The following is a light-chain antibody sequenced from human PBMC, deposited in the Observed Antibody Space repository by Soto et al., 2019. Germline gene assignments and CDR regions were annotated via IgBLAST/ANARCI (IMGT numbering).Light chain of an antibody. J-gene: IGLJ1*01. Sequence: QSALTQPPSASGTPGQRVTISCSGSSSNIESNTVTWYQQLPGKAPKLVISRNDDRPSGVPYRFSGSTSGTSASLAISGLQSEDEADYYCAAWDDRLNGYVFGGGTKVTVL. V-gene: IGLV1-44*01. CDR1: SSNIESNT. CDR3: AAWDDRLNGYV. CDR2: RND.